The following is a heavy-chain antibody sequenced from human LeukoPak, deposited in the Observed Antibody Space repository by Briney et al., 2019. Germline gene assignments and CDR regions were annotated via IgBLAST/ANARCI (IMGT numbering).Heavy chain of an antibody. D-gene: IGHD3-10*01. J-gene: IGHJ4*02. CDR1: GFTFSSYA. V-gene: IGHV3-23*01. CDR2: ISGSGGST. Sequence: GGSLRLSCAASGFTFSSYAMSWVRQAPGKGLEWVSAISGSGGSTYYADSVKGRFTISRDNSKNTLYLQMNSLRAEDTAVYYCAKAPTLGVYYSPHYYFDYWGQGTLVTVSS. CDR3: AKAPTLGVYYSPHYYFDY.